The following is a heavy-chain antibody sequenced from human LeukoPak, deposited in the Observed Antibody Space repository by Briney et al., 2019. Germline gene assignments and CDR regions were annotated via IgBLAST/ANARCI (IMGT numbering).Heavy chain of an antibody. CDR2: IRSKANSHAT. CDR1: GFTFSGSA. Sequence: GGSLRLSCAASGFTFSGSAMHWVRQASGKGLEWVGRIRSKANSHATAYAASVKGRFTISRDDSKNTAYLQMNSLKTEDTAVYYCTRRAGDYYDSTDLGDWGQGTLVTVSS. V-gene: IGHV3-73*01. D-gene: IGHD3-22*01. J-gene: IGHJ4*02. CDR3: TRRAGDYYDSTDLGD.